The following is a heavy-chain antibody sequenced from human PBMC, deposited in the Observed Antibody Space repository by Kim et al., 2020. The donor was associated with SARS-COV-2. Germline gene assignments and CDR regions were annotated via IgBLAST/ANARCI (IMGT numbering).Heavy chain of an antibody. V-gene: IGHV3-30*01. J-gene: IGHJ6*02. D-gene: IGHD4-17*01. CDR3: ARNVPYGVYASGLDV. Sequence: DSVKGRFTVSRDNSKKTVSLQMNSLRAEDTAVYHCARNVPYGVYASGLDVWGQGTTVTVSS.